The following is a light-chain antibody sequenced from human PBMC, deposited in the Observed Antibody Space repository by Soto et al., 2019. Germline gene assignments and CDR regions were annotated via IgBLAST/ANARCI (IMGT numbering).Light chain of an antibody. J-gene: IGLJ1*01. CDR2: DVT. CDR3: SSYTTSSPYV. Sequence: QSALTQPSSLSGSPGQSITISCTGTISDVGGYIYVSWYQQHPGKAPKLMIYDVTSRPSGVSYRFSGSKSGNTASLTISGLQAEDEADYYCSSYTTSSPYVFGTGTKVTVL. V-gene: IGLV2-14*01. CDR1: ISDVGGYIY.